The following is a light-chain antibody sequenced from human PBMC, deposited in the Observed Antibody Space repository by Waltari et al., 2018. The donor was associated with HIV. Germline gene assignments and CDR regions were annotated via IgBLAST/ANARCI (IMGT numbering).Light chain of an antibody. V-gene: IGLV2-23*02. CDR1: SSDVGSYYL. J-gene: IGLJ3*02. Sequence: QSALTQPASVSGSPGQSITISCTGTSSDVGSYYLVSWYQQHPGKAPKLMIYEVNKRPSGGSNRFAGSKSGNTASLTISGLQAEDEADFYCCSYAGSSTLVFGGGTKLTVL. CDR3: CSYAGSSTLV. CDR2: EVN.